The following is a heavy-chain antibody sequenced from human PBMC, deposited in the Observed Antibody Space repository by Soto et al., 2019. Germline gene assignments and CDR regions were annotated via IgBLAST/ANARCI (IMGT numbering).Heavy chain of an antibody. CDR3: ARRWGDYFDY. CDR1: GGSISSYY. Sequence: PSETLSLTCTVSGGSISSYYWSWIRQPPGKGLEWIGYIYYRGSTNYNPSIKRRITITVDTSKNQFSLKLCFVTVADTAVYYCARRWGDYFDYWGQGTLVTVSS. CDR2: IYYRGST. D-gene: IGHD3-16*01. J-gene: IGHJ4*02. V-gene: IGHV4-59*08.